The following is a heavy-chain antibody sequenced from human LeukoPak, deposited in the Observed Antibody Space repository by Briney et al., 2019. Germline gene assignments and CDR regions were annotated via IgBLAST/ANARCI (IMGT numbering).Heavy chain of an antibody. CDR3: AKGIELWLTYFDH. D-gene: IGHD5-18*01. J-gene: IGHJ4*02. CDR1: GFTFSIYA. Sequence: GGSLRLSCAASGFTFSIYAMSWVRQAPGKGLEWVSGITTDGSAYYPDSVKGRFTISRDNSKNTLSLQMNSLRAEDTAVYYCAKGIELWLTYFDHWGQGTLVTASS. V-gene: IGHV3-23*01. CDR2: ITTDGSA.